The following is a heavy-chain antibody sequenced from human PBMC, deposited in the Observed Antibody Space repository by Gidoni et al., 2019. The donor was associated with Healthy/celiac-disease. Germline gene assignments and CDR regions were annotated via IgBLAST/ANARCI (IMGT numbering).Heavy chain of an antibody. Sequence: QVQLQQWGAGLLKPSETLSLTCAVYGGSFSGYYWSWIRQPPGKGLEWIGEINHSGSTNYNPSLKSRVTISVDTSKNQFSLKLSSVTAADTAVYYCARGQGYSSGWYRWYFDLWGRGTLVTVSS. CDR3: ARGQGYSSGWYRWYFDL. V-gene: IGHV4-34*01. J-gene: IGHJ2*01. CDR2: INHSGST. D-gene: IGHD6-19*01. CDR1: GGSFSGYY.